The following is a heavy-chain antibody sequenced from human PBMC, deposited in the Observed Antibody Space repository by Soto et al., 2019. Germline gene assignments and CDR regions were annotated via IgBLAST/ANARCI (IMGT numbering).Heavy chain of an antibody. CDR1: GYSFTNYA. CDR3: ARAGAVTAEFDY. CDR2: INAGNGNT. D-gene: IGHD2-21*02. Sequence: ASVKVSCKASGYSFTNYAMHWVRQAPGQGLEWMGWINAGNGNTKYSQKFQGRVTITRDTSASTAYMELSSLRSEDTAVYYCARAGAVTAEFDYCGQGTLVTVYS. J-gene: IGHJ4*02. V-gene: IGHV1-3*01.